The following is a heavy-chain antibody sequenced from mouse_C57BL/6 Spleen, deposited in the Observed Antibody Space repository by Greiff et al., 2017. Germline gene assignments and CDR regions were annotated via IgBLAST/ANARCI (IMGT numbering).Heavy chain of an antibody. V-gene: IGHV8-12*01. CDR3: TRDEDDYQAWFAY. J-gene: IGHJ3*01. Sequence: QVTLKESGPGILQSSQTLSLTCTFTGYSLSTSGMGVSWLRQPSGKGLEWLALIYWDDDKCYNQSLQSPPTISKATSRKQVFLQITSVDTADTAIYYGTRDEDDYQAWFAYWGQGTLVTVSA. D-gene: IGHD2-13*01. CDR2: IYWDDDK. CDR1: GYSLSTSGMG.